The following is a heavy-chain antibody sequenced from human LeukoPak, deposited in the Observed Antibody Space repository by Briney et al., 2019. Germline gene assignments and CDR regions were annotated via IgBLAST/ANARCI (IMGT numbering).Heavy chain of an antibody. CDR2: ISGSGGST. CDR1: GFTFSSYA. D-gene: IGHD5-12*01. CDR3: AHSGGYNYYFNY. J-gene: IGHJ4*02. Sequence: GGSLRLSCAASGFTFSSYAMSWVRQAPGKGLEWVSAISGSGGSTYYADSVKGRFTISRDNAKNSLYLQMNSLRAEDTAVYYCAHSGGYNYYFNYWGQGTLVTVSS. V-gene: IGHV3-23*01.